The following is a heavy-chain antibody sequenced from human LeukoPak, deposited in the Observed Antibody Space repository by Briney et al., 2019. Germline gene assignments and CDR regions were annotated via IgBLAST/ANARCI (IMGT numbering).Heavy chain of an antibody. Sequence: GGSLRLSCAASGFTFSSHDMNWVRQAPGKGLEWISYIGISDTTTFYADSVRGRFTISRDNAKNSLYLQMHSLRVEDTAVYYCATDTPGDLDFCYWGQGTLVPGSSGESWVYWGQGMLVTVSS. CDR3: ATDTPGDLDFCYWGQGTLVPGSSGESWVY. D-gene: IGHD2-15*01. CDR1: GFTFSSHD. CDR2: IGISDTTT. J-gene: IGHJ4*02. V-gene: IGHV3-48*03.